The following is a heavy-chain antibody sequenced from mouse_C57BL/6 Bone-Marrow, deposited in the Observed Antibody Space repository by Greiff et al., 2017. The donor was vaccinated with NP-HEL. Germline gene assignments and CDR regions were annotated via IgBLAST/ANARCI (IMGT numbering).Heavy chain of an antibody. V-gene: IGHV5-12*01. CDR3: ARQDYYGSHAWFAY. J-gene: IGHJ3*01. Sequence: EVKLVESGGGLVQPGGSLKLSCAASGFTFSDYYMYWVRQTPEKRLEWVAYISNGGGSTYYPDTVKGRFTISRDNAKNTLYLQMSRLKSEDTAMYYCARQDYYGSHAWFAYWGQGTLVTVSA. D-gene: IGHD1-1*01. CDR2: ISNGGGST. CDR1: GFTFSDYY.